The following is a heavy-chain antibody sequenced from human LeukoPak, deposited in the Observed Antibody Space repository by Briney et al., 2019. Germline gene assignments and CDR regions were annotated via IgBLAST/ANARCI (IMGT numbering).Heavy chain of an antibody. CDR2: ISGGSTYT. J-gene: IGHJ6*02. Sequence: GGSLRLSCAGSGFTFKDYYLNWICQAPGKGLEWVSYISGGSTYTNYANSVKGRFTISRDNARNSLFLQMNSLTAEDTAIYYCARSLISAVIGMDVWGQGTAVTVSS. CDR1: GFTFKDYY. V-gene: IGHV3-11*06. CDR3: ARSLISAVIGMDV. D-gene: IGHD3-3*01.